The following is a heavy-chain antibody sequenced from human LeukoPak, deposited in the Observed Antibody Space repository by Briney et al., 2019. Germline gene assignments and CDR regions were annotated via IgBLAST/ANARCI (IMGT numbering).Heavy chain of an antibody. Sequence: SSETLSLTCTVSGGSISSYYWSWIRQPPGKGLEWIGYIYYSGSTNYNPSLKSRVTISVDTSKNQFSLKLSSVTAADTAVYYCAGRVGYDSSGYSSDAFDNWGQGTMVTVSS. D-gene: IGHD3-22*01. V-gene: IGHV4-59*01. CDR1: GGSISSYY. CDR3: AGRVGYDSSGYSSDAFDN. CDR2: IYYSGST. J-gene: IGHJ3*02.